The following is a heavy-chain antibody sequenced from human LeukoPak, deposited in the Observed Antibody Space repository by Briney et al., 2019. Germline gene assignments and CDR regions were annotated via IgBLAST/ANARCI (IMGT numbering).Heavy chain of an antibody. CDR1: GYSFTGFY. J-gene: IGHJ6*02. Sequence: ASVRVSCKASGYSFTGFYMHWMRQAPGQGLEWMGWIHPNSGGTKYAQKFQGRVTMTRDTSTNTAYMELSSLTSDDTGVYYCATLRDSSAHFYYYGGMDVWGQGTTVAVSS. CDR2: IHPNSGGT. V-gene: IGHV1-2*02. CDR3: ATLRDSSAHFYYYGGMDV. D-gene: IGHD6-19*01.